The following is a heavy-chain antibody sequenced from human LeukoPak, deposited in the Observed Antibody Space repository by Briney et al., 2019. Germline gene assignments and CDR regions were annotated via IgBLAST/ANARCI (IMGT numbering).Heavy chain of an antibody. CDR1: GFTVSSNF. J-gene: IGHJ6*02. Sequence: GGSLRLSCAASGFTVSSNFMSWVRQAPGKGLEWVSVIYSGDNTFYANSVKGRFTISRDNPKNTLYLQMNNLRVEDTAVYYCARSGWYDYYYGMDVWGQGTTVTVSS. V-gene: IGHV3-53*01. CDR2: IYSGDNT. D-gene: IGHD6-19*01. CDR3: ARSGWYDYYYGMDV.